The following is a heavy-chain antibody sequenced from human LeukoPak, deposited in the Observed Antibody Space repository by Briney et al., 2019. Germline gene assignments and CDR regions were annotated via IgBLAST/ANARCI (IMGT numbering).Heavy chain of an antibody. Sequence: PGGALRLSCAASGFPFGGYAMSWVRQAPGKGLEWVSAISVDGSHTYYADSVKGRFTISRDNSENTLYLQMNSLRAEDTAVYYCAKSYVTSGRRAFDIWGQGTMVTVSS. J-gene: IGHJ3*02. CDR3: AKSYVTSGRRAFDI. D-gene: IGHD3-22*01. CDR2: ISVDGSHT. V-gene: IGHV3-23*01. CDR1: GFPFGGYA.